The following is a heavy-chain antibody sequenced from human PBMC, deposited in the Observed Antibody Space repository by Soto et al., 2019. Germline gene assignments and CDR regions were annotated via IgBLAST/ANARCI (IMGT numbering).Heavy chain of an antibody. CDR2: MSPNSGNA. CDR1: DSTLMNYD. CDR3: VRMASSGTLNWFDP. J-gene: IGHJ5*02. V-gene: IGHV1-8*01. D-gene: IGHD1-1*01. Sequence: ASVTVSCKASDSTLMNYDISWVRQAIGEGLEWMGWMSPNSGNAGYALKFQGRVSMTRNPSIYTVCLELSSLASDDTAVDYCVRMASSGTLNWFDPWGQGTLVTVSS.